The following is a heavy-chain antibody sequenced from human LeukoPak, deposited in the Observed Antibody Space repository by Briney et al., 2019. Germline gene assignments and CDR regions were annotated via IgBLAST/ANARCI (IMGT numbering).Heavy chain of an antibody. D-gene: IGHD1-26*01. CDR2: IFNGGST. Sequence: GGSLRLSCAASGFAVSSNHMNWVRQAPGKGLEWVSVIFNGGSTYYADSVKGRFTISRDNSKNTLYLQMNSLRAEDTAVYYCATSIVGLTYDEHFQHWGQGTLVTASS. J-gene: IGHJ1*01. V-gene: IGHV3-53*01. CDR1: GFAVSSNH. CDR3: ATSIVGLTYDEHFQH.